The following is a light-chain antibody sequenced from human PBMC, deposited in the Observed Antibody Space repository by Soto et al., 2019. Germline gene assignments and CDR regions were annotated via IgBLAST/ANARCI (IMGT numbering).Light chain of an antibody. CDR1: QSLRSS. CDR2: DAS. J-gene: IGKJ4*01. V-gene: IGKV3-11*01. Sequence: ETLMTQSPDTLSVSLGERATLSCRASQSLRSSLAWYQQKPGQAPRLLIYDASNRATGIPARFSGSGSGTDFILTISSLEPEDSGVYYCQQRNDWVTFGGGTKVDIK. CDR3: QQRNDWVT.